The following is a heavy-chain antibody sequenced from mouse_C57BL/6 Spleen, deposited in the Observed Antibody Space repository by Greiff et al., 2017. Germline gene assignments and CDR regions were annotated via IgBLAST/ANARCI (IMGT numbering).Heavy chain of an antibody. CDR1: GFTFSDYG. Sequence: EVMLVESGGGLVKPGGSLKLSCAASGFTFSDYGMHWVRQAPEQGLEWVAYISSGSSTIYYADTVKGRFTFSRDNAENTLFLHISRVMAEDTAVYYCARHGNYGGLAYWGQGTLVTVSA. V-gene: IGHV5-17*01. CDR3: ARHGNYGGLAY. D-gene: IGHD2-1*01. CDR2: ISSGSSTI. J-gene: IGHJ3*01.